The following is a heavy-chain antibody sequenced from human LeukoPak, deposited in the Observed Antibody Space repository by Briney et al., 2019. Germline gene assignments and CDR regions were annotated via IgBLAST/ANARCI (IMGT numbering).Heavy chain of an antibody. CDR2: IYISGST. Sequence: SETLSLTCSVSGVSITNYYWAWIRQPAGKGPEWIGRIYISGSTNYNPSLKSRVSISIDKTNNQFSLKLRSVTAADTAVYYCARDYLVGAPLDSWGQGTLVTVSS. CDR3: ARDYLVGAPLDS. V-gene: IGHV4-4*07. D-gene: IGHD1-26*01. J-gene: IGHJ4*02. CDR1: GVSITNYY.